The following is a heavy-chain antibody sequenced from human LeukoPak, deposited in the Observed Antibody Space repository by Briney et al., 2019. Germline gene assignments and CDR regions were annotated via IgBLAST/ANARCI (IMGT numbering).Heavy chain of an antibody. Sequence: GASVKVSCKASGYTFTSSGISWVRQALGQGLEWMGWISPYSVNTKYAQNLQGRVAMTTDTSTSTAYMELRSLRSDDTAVYYCARGTGYGDSSLDFWGQGTLVTVSS. V-gene: IGHV1-18*01. D-gene: IGHD4-17*01. CDR2: ISPYSVNT. J-gene: IGHJ4*02. CDR1: GYTFTSSG. CDR3: ARGTGYGDSSLDF.